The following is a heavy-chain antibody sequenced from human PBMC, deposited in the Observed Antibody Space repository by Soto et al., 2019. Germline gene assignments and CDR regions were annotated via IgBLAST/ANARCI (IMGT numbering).Heavy chain of an antibody. CDR2: ISGRGGYT. J-gene: IGHJ3*02. CDR1: GFTFINYA. CDR3: AKNSIGYYYDRSGYPTDAFDI. D-gene: IGHD3-22*01. V-gene: IGHV3-23*01. Sequence: WGSLRLSCAASGFTFINYAMCFFGHSPWKCLEWVSHISGRGGYTDYADSVKGRFTISRDSSENKVYLQMSSLRVEDTAVYYCAKNSIGYYYDRSGYPTDAFDIWGQGTMVTVSS.